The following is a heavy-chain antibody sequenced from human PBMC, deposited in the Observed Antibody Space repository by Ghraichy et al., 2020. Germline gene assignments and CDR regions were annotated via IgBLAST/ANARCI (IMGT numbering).Heavy chain of an antibody. CDR3: ATSQHSTAWN. V-gene: IGHV3-7*01. Sequence: GESLNISCAASGVISSNYWRSWVRQAPGKGLEWVAHINPAGTDKYYVDSVKGRFTISRDNAKNSLYLQLNSLRPGDTAVYFCATSQHSTAWNWGQGTLVTVSS. D-gene: IGHD2/OR15-2a*01. CDR2: INPAGTDK. CDR1: GVISSNYW. J-gene: IGHJ4*02.